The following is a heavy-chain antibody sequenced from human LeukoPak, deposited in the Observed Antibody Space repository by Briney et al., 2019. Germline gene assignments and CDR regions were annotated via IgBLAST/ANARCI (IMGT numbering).Heavy chain of an antibody. Sequence: GASVTVSCTASGGTFSSYAISWVRQAPGQGLEWMGRIIPILGIANYAQKFQGRVTITADKSTSTAYMELSSLRSEDTAVYYCARDLSDILTGHPSHFDYWGQGTLVTVSS. D-gene: IGHD3-9*01. V-gene: IGHV1-69*04. CDR2: IIPILGIA. CDR3: ARDLSDILTGHPSHFDY. J-gene: IGHJ4*02. CDR1: GGTFSSYA.